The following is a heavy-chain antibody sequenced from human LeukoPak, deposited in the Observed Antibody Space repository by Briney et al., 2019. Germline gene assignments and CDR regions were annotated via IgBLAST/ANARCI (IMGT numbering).Heavy chain of an antibody. CDR3: ARGQVVPAAIGLMGAFDI. J-gene: IGHJ3*02. CDR2: IIPIFGTA. V-gene: IGHV1-69*05. CDR1: GGTFSSYA. Sequence: SVTVSCKASGGTFSSYAISWVRQAPGQGLEWMGGIIPIFGTANYAQKFQGRVTITTDESTSTAYMELSSLRSEDTAVYYCARGQVVPAAIGLMGAFDIWGQGTMVTVSS. D-gene: IGHD2-2*01.